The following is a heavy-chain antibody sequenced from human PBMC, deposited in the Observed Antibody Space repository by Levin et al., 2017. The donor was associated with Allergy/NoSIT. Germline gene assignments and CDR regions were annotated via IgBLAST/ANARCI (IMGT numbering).Heavy chain of an antibody. Sequence: GSLRLSCAVYGGSFSGYYWSWIRQPPGKGLEWIGEINHSGSTNYNPSLKSRVTISVDTSKNQFSLKLSSVTAADTAVYYCARGAKPSGSYSCWFDPWGQGTLVTVSS. CDR2: INHSGST. CDR1: GGSFSGYY. CDR3: ARGAKPSGSYSCWFDP. J-gene: IGHJ5*02. V-gene: IGHV4-34*01. D-gene: IGHD3-10*01.